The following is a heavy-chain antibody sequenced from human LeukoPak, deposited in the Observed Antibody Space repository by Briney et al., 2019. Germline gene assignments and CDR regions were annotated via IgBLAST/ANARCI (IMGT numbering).Heavy chain of an antibody. J-gene: IGHJ4*02. Sequence: PGGSLSLSCAASRFIFSSYAMSWVRQAPGKGLEWVSAISGSGGSTYYADSVKGRFTISRDNSKNTLYLQMNSLRAEDTAVYYCAKERESSGYFDYWGQGTLVTVSS. D-gene: IGHD3-22*01. CDR2: ISGSGGST. CDR1: RFIFSSYA. V-gene: IGHV3-23*01. CDR3: AKERESSGYFDY.